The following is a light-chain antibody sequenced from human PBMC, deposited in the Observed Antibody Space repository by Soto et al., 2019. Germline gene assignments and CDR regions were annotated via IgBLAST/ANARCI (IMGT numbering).Light chain of an antibody. CDR3: QQSYNAPRT. V-gene: IGKV1-39*01. J-gene: IGKJ1*01. CDR1: QSISNY. Sequence: DIQMTQSPYSLSASVGDRVTITCRASQSISNYLTWYQQKPGKAPRLLIHAASSLQSGVPSRFSGSGSGTDFTLTISSLQPEDFAIYYCQQSYNAPRTFGPGTKVEIK. CDR2: AAS.